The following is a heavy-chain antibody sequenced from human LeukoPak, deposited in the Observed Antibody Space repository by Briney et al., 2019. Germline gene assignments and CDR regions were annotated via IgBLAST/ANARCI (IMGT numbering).Heavy chain of an antibody. CDR3: ARGDSGSYYYWYFDL. CDR2: IYYSGST. V-gene: IGHV4-59*12. Sequence: PSETLSLTCTVSGGSISSYYWSWIRQPPGKGLEWIGYIYYSGSTNYNPSLKSRVTISVDTSKNQFSLKLSSVTAADTAVYYCARGDSGSYYYWYFDLWGRGTLVAVSS. D-gene: IGHD1-26*01. J-gene: IGHJ2*01. CDR1: GGSISSYY.